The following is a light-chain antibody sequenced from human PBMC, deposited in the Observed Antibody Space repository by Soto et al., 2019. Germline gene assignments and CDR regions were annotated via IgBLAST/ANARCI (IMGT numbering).Light chain of an antibody. J-gene: IGKJ4*01. CDR3: QQYHSYPVT. CDR2: EAS. CDR1: QGIGNF. V-gene: IGKV1-16*01. Sequence: DIQMTQSPSSLSASVGDTVTITCRASQGIGNFLAWFQQKPGKAPTSLISEASSLQSGVPSRFSGSGSGTDLTLTISSLQPEDFATYYCQQYHSYPVTFGGGTKVEFK.